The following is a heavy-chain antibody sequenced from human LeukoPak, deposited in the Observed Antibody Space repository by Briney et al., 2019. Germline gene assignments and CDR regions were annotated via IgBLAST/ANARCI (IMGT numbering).Heavy chain of an antibody. J-gene: IGHJ6*03. V-gene: IGHV5-51*01. Sequence: GESLKISCKGSGYSFTSYWIGWVRQMPGKGLEWMGIIYPGDSDTRYSPSFQGQVTISADKSISTAYLQWSSLKASDTAMYYCARHPQVVPAAQGPYYYMDVGGKGTTVTVSS. CDR1: GYSFTSYW. CDR3: ARHPQVVPAAQGPYYYMDV. CDR2: IYPGDSDT. D-gene: IGHD2-2*01.